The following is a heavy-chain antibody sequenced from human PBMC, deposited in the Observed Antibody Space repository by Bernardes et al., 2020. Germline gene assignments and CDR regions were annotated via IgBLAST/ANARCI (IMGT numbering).Heavy chain of an antibody. CDR3: ARQLYCSSTYCYGGDY. Sequence: GGSLRLSCIASGFPFSNYWMSWVRQAPGKRVGGGGNNKQDGSEKYYVDSVKGRFTISRDNAKNSLYLQMNSLRAEDTAVYYCARQLYCSSTYCYGGDYWGLGTLVTVSS. CDR1: GFPFSNYW. D-gene: IGHD2-2*01. J-gene: IGHJ4*02. CDR2: NKQDGSEK. V-gene: IGHV3-7*04.